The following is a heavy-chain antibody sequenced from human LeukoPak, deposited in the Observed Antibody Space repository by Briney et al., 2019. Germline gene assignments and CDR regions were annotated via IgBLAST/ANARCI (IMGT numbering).Heavy chain of an antibody. V-gene: IGHV1-2*02. Sequence: ASVKVSCKASGYTFTGHYIHWVRQAPGQGLEWMGWINPKNAGTNFAQRFQGRVTMTRDTSITTAYMELSRLRSDDTAFYYCARTLYISAVPGGFDYWGQGTLVTVSS. CDR1: GYTFTGHY. D-gene: IGHD6-13*01. CDR3: ARTLYISAVPGGFDY. CDR2: INPKNAGT. J-gene: IGHJ4*02.